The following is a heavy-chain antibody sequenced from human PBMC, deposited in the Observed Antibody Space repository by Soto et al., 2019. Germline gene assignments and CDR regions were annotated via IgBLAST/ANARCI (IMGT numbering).Heavy chain of an antibody. CDR2: ISYDGSNK. CDR1: GFTFSSYG. J-gene: IGHJ6*02. CDR3: AKDEAVAHLGGYYYYYGMDV. V-gene: IGHV3-30*18. D-gene: IGHD6-19*01. Sequence: GESLKISCAASGFTFSSYGMHWVRQAPGKGLEWVAVISYDGSNKYYADSVKGRFTISRDNSKNTLYLQMNSLRAEDTAVYYCAKDEAVAHLGGYYYYYGMDVWGQGTTVTVSS.